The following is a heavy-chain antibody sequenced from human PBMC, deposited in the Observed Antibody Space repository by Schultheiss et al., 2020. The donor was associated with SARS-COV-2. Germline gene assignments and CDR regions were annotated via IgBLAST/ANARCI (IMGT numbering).Heavy chain of an antibody. J-gene: IGHJ4*02. CDR3: ARGYCSSTSCYPYYFDY. V-gene: IGHV3-21*01. CDR1: GFTFSSYS. CDR2: ISSSSSYI. Sequence: GGSLRLSCAASGFTFSSYSMNWVRQAPGKGLEWVSSISSSSSYIYYADSVKGRFTISRDNAKNSLYLQMNSLRAEDTAVYYCARGYCSSTSCYPYYFDYWGQGTLVTVPS. D-gene: IGHD2-2*01.